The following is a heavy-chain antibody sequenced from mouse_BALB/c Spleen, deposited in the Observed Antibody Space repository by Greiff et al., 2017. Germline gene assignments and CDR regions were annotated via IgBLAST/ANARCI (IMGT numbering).Heavy chain of an antibody. V-gene: IGHV1S22*01. D-gene: IGHD1-2*01. CDR1: GYTFTSYW. CDR3: TRESPTAVYAMDY. J-gene: IGHJ4*01. CDR2: IYPGSGST. Sequence: LQQPGSELVRPGASVKLSCKASGYTFTSYWMHWVKQRPGQGLEWIGNIYPGSGSTNYDEKFKSKVTLTVDTSSSTAYMQLSSLTSEDSAVYYCTRESPTAVYAMDYWGQGTSVTVSS.